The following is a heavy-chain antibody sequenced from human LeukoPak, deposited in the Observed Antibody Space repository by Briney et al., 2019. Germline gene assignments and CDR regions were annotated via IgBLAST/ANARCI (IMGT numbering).Heavy chain of an antibody. CDR1: GFTFSSYC. CDR2: ITSSSSTI. Sequence: GGSLRLSCAASGFTFSSYCMTWARQAPGKGLEWVSYITSSSSTIYYADSVKGRFTVSRDNAKNSLYLQMNSLRDEDTAVYYCARDRLLVGTTAQYSGVDVWGQGTTVTVSS. CDR3: ARDRLLVGTTAQYSGVDV. V-gene: IGHV3-48*02. D-gene: IGHD1-26*01. J-gene: IGHJ6*02.